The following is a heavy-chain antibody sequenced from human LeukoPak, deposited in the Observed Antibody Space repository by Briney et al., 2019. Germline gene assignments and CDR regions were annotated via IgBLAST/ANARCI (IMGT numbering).Heavy chain of an antibody. CDR2: INHSGST. CDR1: GGSFSGYY. V-gene: IGHV4-34*01. J-gene: IGHJ4*02. CDR3: AKDLRWLADGPFDY. D-gene: IGHD6-19*01. Sequence: PSETLSLTCAVYGGSFSGYYWSWIRQPPGKGLEWIGEINHSGSTNYNPSLKSRVTISVDTSKNQFSLKLSSVTAADTALYYCAKDLRWLADGPFDYWGQGTLVTVSS.